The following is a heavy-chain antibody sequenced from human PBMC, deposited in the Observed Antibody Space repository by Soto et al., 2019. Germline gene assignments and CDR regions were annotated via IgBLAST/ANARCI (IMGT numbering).Heavy chain of an antibody. CDR3: AKAGYQLLSPFDY. CDR2: ISYDGSNK. V-gene: IGHV3-30*18. D-gene: IGHD2-2*01. Sequence: QVQLVESGGGVVQPGRSLRLSCAASGFTFSSYGMHWVRQAPGKGLEWVAVISYDGSNKYYADSVKGRFTISRDNSKNTLYLQMNSLRAEDTAVYYCAKAGYQLLSPFDYWGQGTLDTVSS. J-gene: IGHJ4*02. CDR1: GFTFSSYG.